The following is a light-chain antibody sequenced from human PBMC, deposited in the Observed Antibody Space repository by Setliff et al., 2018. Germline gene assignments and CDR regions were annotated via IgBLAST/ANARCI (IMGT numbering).Light chain of an antibody. CDR2: DDT. Sequence: ELTQPPSVSVAPGETARITCGGDSIERKSVHWFQQRPAQAPLLVVYDDTDRPSGIPERFSGSNSGNTATLTIIRVEAGDEADYFCQVWDSKSDHYVFGTGTKVTVL. CDR3: QVWDSKSDHYV. CDR1: SIERKS. J-gene: IGLJ1*01. V-gene: IGLV3-21*02.